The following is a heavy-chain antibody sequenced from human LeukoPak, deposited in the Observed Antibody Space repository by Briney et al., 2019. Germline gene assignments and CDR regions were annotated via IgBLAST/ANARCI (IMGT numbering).Heavy chain of an antibody. J-gene: IGHJ4*02. D-gene: IGHD6-19*01. Sequence: GGSLRLSCAASGFTFSSYAMSWVRQAPGKGLEWVSTISGSGGSTYYADSVKGRFTISRDNSKNTLYLQMNSLRAEDTAVYYCANDIRSSGWSKYSDYWGQGTLVTVSS. CDR2: ISGSGGST. CDR1: GFTFSSYA. V-gene: IGHV3-23*01. CDR3: ANDIRSSGWSKYSDY.